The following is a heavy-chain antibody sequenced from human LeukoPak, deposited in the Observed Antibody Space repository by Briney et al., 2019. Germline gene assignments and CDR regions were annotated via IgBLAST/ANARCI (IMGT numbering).Heavy chain of an antibody. D-gene: IGHD3-9*01. CDR3: ARVFPPTALRYFDWFNAFDI. Sequence: ASVKVSCKASGGTFSSYAISWVRQAPGQRLEWMGWINAGNGNTKYSQNFQGRVTITRDTSATTAYMELSSLRSEDTAVYYCARVFPPTALRYFDWFNAFDIWGQGTMVTVSS. CDR1: GGTFSSYA. V-gene: IGHV1-3*01. J-gene: IGHJ3*02. CDR2: INAGNGNT.